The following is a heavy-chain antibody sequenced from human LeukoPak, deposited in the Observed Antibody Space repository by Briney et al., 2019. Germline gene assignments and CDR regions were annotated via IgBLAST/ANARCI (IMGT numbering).Heavy chain of an antibody. CDR1: GFTVSSNY. CDR3: ARELYYYDSSGFDY. Sequence: GGSQRLSCAASGFTVSSNYMSWVRQAPGKGLEWVSVIYSGGSTYYADSVKGRFTISRDNSKNTLYLQMNSLRAEDTAVYYCARELYYYDSSGFDYWGQGTLVTVSS. J-gene: IGHJ4*02. V-gene: IGHV3-66*02. CDR2: IYSGGST. D-gene: IGHD3-22*01.